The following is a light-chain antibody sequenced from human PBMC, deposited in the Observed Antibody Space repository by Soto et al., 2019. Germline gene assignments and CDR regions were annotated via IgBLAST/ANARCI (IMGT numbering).Light chain of an antibody. CDR2: EVS. Sequence: QSVLTQPASVSGSPGQSITISCTGTSSDVGSYNYVSWYQQHPGKAPKLMIYEVSTRPSGVSSRFSGSKSGNTASLTISGLQAEDEADYYCSSYRISSTVFGTGTKVTVL. V-gene: IGLV2-14*01. CDR3: SSYRISSTV. CDR1: SSDVGSYNY. J-gene: IGLJ1*01.